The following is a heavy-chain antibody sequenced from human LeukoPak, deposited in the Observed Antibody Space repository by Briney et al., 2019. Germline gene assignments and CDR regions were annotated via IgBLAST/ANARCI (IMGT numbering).Heavy chain of an antibody. V-gene: IGHV3-33*01. CDR1: GFTFSSYG. J-gene: IGHJ4*02. CDR2: IWYDGSNK. D-gene: IGHD6-19*01. CDR3: ASSRSVAGMDY. Sequence: GRSLRLSCAASGFTFSSYGMHWVRQAPGKGLEWVAVIWYDGSNKYYADSVKGRFTISRDNSKNTLYLQMNSLRAEDTAVYYCASSRSVAGMDYWGQGTLVTVSS.